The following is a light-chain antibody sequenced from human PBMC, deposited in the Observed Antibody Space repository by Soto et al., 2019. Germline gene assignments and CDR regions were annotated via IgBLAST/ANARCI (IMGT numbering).Light chain of an antibody. Sequence: QSALTQPRSVSGSPGQSVTISCTGTNSDVGAYTLVSWYQQLPGKAPKLIISAVTYRPSGVPDRFSGSKSGNTASLTISGLKTEDEADYYCFSYTASDMWVFGGGTKVTVL. J-gene: IGLJ3*02. CDR2: AVT. V-gene: IGLV2-11*01. CDR1: NSDVGAYTL. CDR3: FSYTASDMWV.